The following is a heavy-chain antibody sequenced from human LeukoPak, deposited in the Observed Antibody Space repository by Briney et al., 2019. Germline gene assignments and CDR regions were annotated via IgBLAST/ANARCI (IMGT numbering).Heavy chain of an antibody. D-gene: IGHD5-12*01. CDR2: IYYSGST. J-gene: IGHJ4*02. V-gene: IGHV4-39*01. Sequence: PSETLSLTCTVSGGSISSSSYYWGWIRQPPGKGLEWIGSIYYSGSTYYNPSLKSRVAISVDTSKNQFSLKLSSVTAADTAVYYCARQLRFLSDYWGQGTLVTVSS. CDR3: ARQLRFLSDY. CDR1: GGSISSSSYY.